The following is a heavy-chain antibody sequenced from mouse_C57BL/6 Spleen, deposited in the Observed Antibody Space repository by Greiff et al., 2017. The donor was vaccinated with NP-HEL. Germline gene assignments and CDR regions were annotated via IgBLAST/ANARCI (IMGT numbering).Heavy chain of an antibody. CDR2: ISSGSSTI. V-gene: IGHV5-17*01. J-gene: IGHJ2*01. CDR1: GFTFSDYG. D-gene: IGHD2-2*01. Sequence: EVQLVESGGGLVKPGGSLKLSCAASGFTFSDYGMHWVRQAPEKGLEWVAYISSGSSTIYYADTVKGRFTISRDNAKNTLFLQMTSLRSEDTAMYYCARPRYGYDLYYFDYWGQGTTLTVSS. CDR3: ARPRYGYDLYYFDY.